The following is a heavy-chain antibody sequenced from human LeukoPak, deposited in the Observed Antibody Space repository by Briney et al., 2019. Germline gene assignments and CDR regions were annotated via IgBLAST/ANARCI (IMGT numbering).Heavy chain of an antibody. V-gene: IGHV1-69*13. CDR2: IIPIFGTE. Sequence: SVKVSCKASGGTFSSYAISWVRQAPGQGLERMGVIIPIFGTENYAQKFQGRVTITADESTSTAYMELSSLRSEDTAVYYCARGSCSSTSCYHLSLYYYYGMDVWGQGTTVTVSS. J-gene: IGHJ6*02. CDR1: GGTFSSYA. D-gene: IGHD2-2*01. CDR3: ARGSCSSTSCYHLSLYYYYGMDV.